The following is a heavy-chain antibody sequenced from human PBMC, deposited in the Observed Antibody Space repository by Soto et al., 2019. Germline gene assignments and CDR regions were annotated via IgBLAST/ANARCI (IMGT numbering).Heavy chain of an antibody. D-gene: IGHD5-12*01. CDR3: ARDHGLSGYAFDI. CDR2: ISSSSSYI. Sequence: EVQLVESGGGLVKPGGSLRLSCAASGFTFSSYSMNWVRQAPGKGLEWVSSISSSSSYIYYADSVKGRFTISRDNAKNSLYLQMNSLRAEDTAVYYCARDHGLSGYAFDIWGQGTMVTVSS. CDR1: GFTFSSYS. J-gene: IGHJ3*02. V-gene: IGHV3-21*01.